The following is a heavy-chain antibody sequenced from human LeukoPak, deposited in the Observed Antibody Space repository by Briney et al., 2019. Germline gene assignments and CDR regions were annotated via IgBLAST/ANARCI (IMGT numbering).Heavy chain of an antibody. Sequence: GASVKVSCKASGGTFSSYAISWVRQAPGQGLEWMGGIIPIFGTANYAQKFQGRVTITTDESTSTAYMELSSLRSEDTAVYYCATEKGGYRYYFDYWGREPWSPSPQ. CDR1: GGTFSSYA. D-gene: IGHD6-25*01. CDR3: ATEKGGYRYYFDY. V-gene: IGHV1-69*05. J-gene: IGHJ4*02. CDR2: IIPIFGTA.